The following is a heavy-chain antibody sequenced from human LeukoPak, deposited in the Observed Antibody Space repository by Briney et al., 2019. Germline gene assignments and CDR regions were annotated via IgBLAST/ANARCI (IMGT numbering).Heavy chain of an antibody. CDR3: ARGPQYCSSTSCPPSMDV. D-gene: IGHD2-2*01. J-gene: IGHJ6*03. CDR2: INHSGST. V-gene: IGHV4-34*01. Sequence: SETLSLTCAVYGGSFSGYYWSWIRQPPGKGLEWIGEINHSGSTNYNPSPKSRVTISVDTSKNQFSLKLSSVTAADTAVYYCARGPQYCSSTSCPPSMDVWGKGTTVTVSS. CDR1: GGSFSGYY.